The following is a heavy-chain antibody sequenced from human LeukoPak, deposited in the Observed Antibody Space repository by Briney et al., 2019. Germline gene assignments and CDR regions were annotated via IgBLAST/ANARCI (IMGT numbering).Heavy chain of an antibody. D-gene: IGHD6-19*01. Sequence: SQTLSLTCAISGDSVSSNSAAWNWIRQSPSRGLEWLRRTYYRSKWYNNYAVSVKSRITINPDTSKNQFSLQLNSVSPENTAVYYCARDLAVAGRLDYWGQGTLVTVSS. CDR3: ARDLAVAGRLDY. V-gene: IGHV6-1*01. J-gene: IGHJ4*02. CDR2: TYYRSKWYN. CDR1: GDSVSSNSAA.